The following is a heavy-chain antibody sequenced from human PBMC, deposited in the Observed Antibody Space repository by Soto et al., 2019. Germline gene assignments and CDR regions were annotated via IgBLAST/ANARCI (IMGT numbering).Heavy chain of an antibody. CDR1: GGSVSSGAW. CDR2: IDHGGRT. D-gene: IGHD2-21*01. Sequence: QVQLQESGRELVKPSGTLSLTCAVSGGSVSSGAWWTWVRQSPGKGLEWIGDIDHGGRTNYNPSLKSQVAISLDKSKNQSSLKLSSVTAADTAMYYCTRMLIIVTDYNYGLDVWGRGTTVTVSS. J-gene: IGHJ6*02. CDR3: TRMLIIVTDYNYGLDV. V-gene: IGHV4-4*02.